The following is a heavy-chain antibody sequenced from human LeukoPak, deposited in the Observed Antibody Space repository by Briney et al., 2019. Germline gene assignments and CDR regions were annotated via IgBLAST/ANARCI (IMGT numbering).Heavy chain of an antibody. Sequence: PSETLSLTCTVSGGSISSSSYYWGWIRQPPGKGLEWIGSIYYSGSTYYNPSLKSRVTISVDTSKNQFSLKLSSVTAADTAVYYCAREASDYDSSGSNWFDPWGQGTLVTVSS. CDR3: AREASDYDSSGSNWFDP. CDR2: IYYSGST. V-gene: IGHV4-39*07. D-gene: IGHD3-22*01. CDR1: GGSISSSSYY. J-gene: IGHJ5*02.